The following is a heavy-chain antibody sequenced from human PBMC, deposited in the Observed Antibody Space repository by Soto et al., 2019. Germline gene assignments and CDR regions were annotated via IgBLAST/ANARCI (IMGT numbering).Heavy chain of an antibody. Sequence: QVQLVQSGAEVKKPGSSVKVSCKASGGTFSSYAISWVRQAPGQGLEWMGGIIPIFGTANYAQKFQGRVTITADESTSTAYMELSSLRSEDTAVYYCAREDLGYSSSWYRRYYGMDVWGQGTTVTVSS. D-gene: IGHD6-13*01. CDR3: AREDLGYSSSWYRRYYGMDV. CDR1: GGTFSSYA. V-gene: IGHV1-69*01. J-gene: IGHJ6*02. CDR2: IIPIFGTA.